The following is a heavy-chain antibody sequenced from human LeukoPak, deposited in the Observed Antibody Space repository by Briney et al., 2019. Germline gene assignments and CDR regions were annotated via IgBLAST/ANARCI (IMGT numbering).Heavy chain of an antibody. CDR1: GGSLSSYY. CDR3: ARGEGSSSSEYYYYYMDV. V-gene: IGHV4-59*01. J-gene: IGHJ6*03. Sequence: SETLSLTCTVSGGSLSSYYWSWIRQPPGKGLEWVGYIYYSGSTNYNPSLKSRVTISVDTSKNQFSLKLSSVTAADTAVYYCARGEGSSSSEYYYYYMDVWGKGTTVTVSS. CDR2: IYYSGST. D-gene: IGHD6-6*01.